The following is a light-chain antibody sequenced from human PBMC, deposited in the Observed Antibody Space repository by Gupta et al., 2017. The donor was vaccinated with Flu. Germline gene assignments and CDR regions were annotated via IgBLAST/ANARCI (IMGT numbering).Light chain of an antibody. Sequence: QSALTQPAPVSGSPGQSITISCTGTSSDVGGYDYVSWYQQYPGKAPKLIIYEINKRPSGVSNRFSGSKSGNTASLTISGLQAEDEADYYCTSYTNRILLEGVFGTGTKVSVL. V-gene: IGLV2-14*01. CDR2: EIN. CDR1: SSDVGGYDY. J-gene: IGLJ1*01. CDR3: TSYTNRILLEGV.